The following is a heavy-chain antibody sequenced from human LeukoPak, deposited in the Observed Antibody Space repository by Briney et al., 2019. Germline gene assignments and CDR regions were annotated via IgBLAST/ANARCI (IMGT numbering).Heavy chain of an antibody. CDR1: GGTFGSYA. D-gene: IGHD3-10*01. CDR2: IIPIFGTA. Sequence: ASVKVSCKASGGTFGSYAISWVRQAPGQGLEWMGGIIPIFGTANYAQKFQGRVTITADESTSTAYMELSSLRSEDTAVYYCARGRYGSNYYYYGMDVWGQGTTVTVSS. CDR3: ARGRYGSNYYYYGMDV. V-gene: IGHV1-69*13. J-gene: IGHJ6*02.